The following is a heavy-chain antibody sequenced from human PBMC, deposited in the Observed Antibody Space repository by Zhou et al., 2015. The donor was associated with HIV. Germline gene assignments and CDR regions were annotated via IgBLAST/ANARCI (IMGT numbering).Heavy chain of an antibody. D-gene: IGHD3-10*01. CDR2: INPNSGGT. CDR3: ARAEITMVRGVIGREVDY. Sequence: QVQLVQSGAEVKKPGASVKVSCKASGYTFTGYYMHWVRQAPGQGLEWMGWINPNSGGTNYAQKFQGRVTMTRDTSISTAYMELSRLRSDDTAVYYCARAEITMVRGVIGREVDYWGQGTLVTVSS. CDR1: GYTFTGYY. V-gene: IGHV1-2*02. J-gene: IGHJ4*02.